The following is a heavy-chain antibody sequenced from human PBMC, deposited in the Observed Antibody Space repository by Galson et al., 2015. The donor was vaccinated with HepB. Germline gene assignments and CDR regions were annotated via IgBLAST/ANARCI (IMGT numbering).Heavy chain of an antibody. V-gene: IGHV3-21*01. CDR3: ARAKLRFLYGMDV. CDR1: GFAFSSYS. CDR2: ISSSSSYI. D-gene: IGHD3-3*01. Sequence: SLRLSCAASGFAFSSYSMNWVRQAPGKGLERVSSISSSSSYIYYADSVKGRFTISRDNAKNSLYLQMNSLRAEDTAVYYCARAKLRFLYGMDVWGQGTTVTVSS. J-gene: IGHJ6*02.